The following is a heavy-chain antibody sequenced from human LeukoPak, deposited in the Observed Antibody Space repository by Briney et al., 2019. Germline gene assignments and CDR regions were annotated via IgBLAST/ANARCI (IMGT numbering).Heavy chain of an antibody. CDR3: AKGNSGYNSGYYYHFFDY. V-gene: IGHV3-23*01. D-gene: IGHD5-12*01. CDR2: IGGGGGT. CDR1: GFTFNTYA. Sequence: GESLKISCAASGFTFNTYAMSWVRQAPGKGLEWVSSIGGGGGTYYADSLKGRFTISRDNSKNTLYLQMNSLRAEDTAVYYCAKGNSGYNSGYYYHFFDYWGQGTLVTVSS. J-gene: IGHJ4*02.